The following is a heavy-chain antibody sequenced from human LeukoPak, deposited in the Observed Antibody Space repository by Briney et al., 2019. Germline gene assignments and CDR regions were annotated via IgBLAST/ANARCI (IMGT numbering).Heavy chain of an antibody. V-gene: IGHV3-9*01. CDR2: ISWNSAYI. CDR1: GFTFNDYA. J-gene: IGHJ4*02. D-gene: IGHD3-9*01. CDR3: ARSVQVVRYIDWFPYYFDY. Sequence: SLRLSCAASGFTFNDYAIHWVRQAPGKGLEWVSGISWNSAYIGYADSVKGRFTISRDSAKNSLYLQMNSLRGEDTAFYYCARSVQVVRYIDWFPYYFDYWGQGTLVTVSS.